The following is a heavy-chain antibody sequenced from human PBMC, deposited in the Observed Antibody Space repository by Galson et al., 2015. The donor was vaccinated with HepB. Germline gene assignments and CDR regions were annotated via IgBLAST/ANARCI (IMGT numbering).Heavy chain of an antibody. Sequence: SVKVSCKASGGTFSSYTISWVRQAPGQGLEWMGWISAYNGNTNYAQKLQGRVTMTTDTSTSTAYMELRNLRSDDTAVYYCARDHPDSSGWSRAFDIWGQGTMVTVSS. CDR2: ISAYNGNT. D-gene: IGHD6-19*01. V-gene: IGHV1-18*01. CDR3: ARDHPDSSGWSRAFDI. J-gene: IGHJ3*02. CDR1: GGTFSSYT.